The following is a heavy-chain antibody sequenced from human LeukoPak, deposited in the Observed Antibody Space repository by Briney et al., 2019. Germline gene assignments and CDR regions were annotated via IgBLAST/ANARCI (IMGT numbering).Heavy chain of an antibody. CDR3: ARQQQQLWYD. V-gene: IGHV3-23*01. CDR1: GFTFSSYA. J-gene: IGHJ4*02. Sequence: PGGSLRLSCAASGFTFSSYAMSWVRQAPGKGLEWVSAISNSGGTTYYADSVKGRFTISRDNAKNSLYLQMNSLRAEDTAVYFCARQQQQLWYDWGQGTLVTVSS. CDR2: ISNSGGTT. D-gene: IGHD5-18*01.